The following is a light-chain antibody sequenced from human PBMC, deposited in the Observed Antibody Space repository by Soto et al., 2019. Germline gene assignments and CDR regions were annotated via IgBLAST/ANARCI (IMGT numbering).Light chain of an antibody. V-gene: IGLV2-14*01. J-gene: IGLJ1*01. Sequence: QSVLTQPASVSGSPGQSITISCTGTSSDVGGYKYVSCDQHHPGKAPKLIIFEVSNRPSGVSDRFSGSKSGNTASLTISGLQAEDEADYYCTSFTSVTRYVFGTGTKVTVL. CDR3: TSFTSVTRYV. CDR1: SSDVGGYKY. CDR2: EVS.